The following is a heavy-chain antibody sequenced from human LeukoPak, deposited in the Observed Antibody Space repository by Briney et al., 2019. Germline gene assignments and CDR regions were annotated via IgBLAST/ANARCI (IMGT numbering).Heavy chain of an antibody. CDR2: IKRRSDGGTA. J-gene: IGHJ4*02. Sequence: GGSLRLSCAASGFTFINAWMSWVRQAPGKGLEWVGRIKRRSDGGTADCAAPMKGRFTISRDDSRNTLYLQMNSLKIEDTAVCYCTTVTDGASDYWGQGTLVTVSS. CDR3: TTVTDGASDY. V-gene: IGHV3-15*01. D-gene: IGHD3-10*01. CDR1: GFTFINAW.